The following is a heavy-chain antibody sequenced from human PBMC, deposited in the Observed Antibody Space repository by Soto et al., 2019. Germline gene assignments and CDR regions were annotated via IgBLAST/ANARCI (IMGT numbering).Heavy chain of an antibody. J-gene: IGHJ6*02. CDR3: ALCTGPGSYYYGMDV. Sequence: SVNVSWKASGGTFSSYAISWVRQAPGQGLELMGGIIPIFGTANYAQKFQGRVTITAXXXXXXTXMXLXXXRSEDTAVYYCALCTGPGSYYYGMDVWGQGTTVTVS. V-gene: IGHV1-69*13. D-gene: IGHD3-10*02. CDR2: IIPIFGTA. CDR1: GGTFSSYA.